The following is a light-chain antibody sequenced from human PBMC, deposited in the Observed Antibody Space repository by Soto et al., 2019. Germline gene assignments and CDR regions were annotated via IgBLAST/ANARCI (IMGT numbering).Light chain of an antibody. CDR1: QSISSW. CDR2: KAS. J-gene: IGKJ1*01. Sequence: DLPMTQSPSTMSSSVGDSVTITCRASQSISSWLAWYQQKPGKAPKLLIYKASSLASGVPSRFSGSGSGTEFTLTISSLQPDDFATYYCQQYNSYPWTFGQGTKVDIK. CDR3: QQYNSYPWT. V-gene: IGKV1-5*03.